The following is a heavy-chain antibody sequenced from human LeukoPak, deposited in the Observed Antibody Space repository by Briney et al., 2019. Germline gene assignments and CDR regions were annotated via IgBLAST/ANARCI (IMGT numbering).Heavy chain of an antibody. J-gene: IGHJ4*02. CDR3: AKDPEYGDY. D-gene: IGHD6-6*01. CDR2: ISYDGSNR. V-gene: IGHV3-30*18. Sequence: GGSLRLSCAASGVTFSSYGMHWVRQAPGKGLEWVAVISYDGSNRYYADSVKGRFTISRDNSKNTLYLQMNSLRAEDTAVYYCAKDPEYGDYWGQGTLVTVSS. CDR1: GVTFSSYG.